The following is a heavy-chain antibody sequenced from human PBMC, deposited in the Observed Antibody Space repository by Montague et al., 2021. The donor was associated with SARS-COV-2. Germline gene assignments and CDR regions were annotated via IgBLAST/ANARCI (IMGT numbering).Heavy chain of an antibody. D-gene: IGHD3-10*01. Sequence: SETLSLTCTVSGGSITRNYYWGWIRQPPGKGLEWVGNIYYSGTTFINPSLDSRRTISVDASKNQFSLNLTSVTAADTAVYDCARPLVRGVPKAFDIWGQGALVIVSS. J-gene: IGHJ3*02. CDR1: GGSITRNYY. V-gene: IGHV4-39*01. CDR2: IYYSGTT. CDR3: ARPLVRGVPKAFDI.